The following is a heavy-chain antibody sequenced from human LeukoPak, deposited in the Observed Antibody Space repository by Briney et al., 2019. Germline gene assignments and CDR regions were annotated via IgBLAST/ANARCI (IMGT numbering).Heavy chain of an antibody. J-gene: IGHJ6*02. Sequence: PSETLSLTCTVSGGSISSSGYFWGWIRQPPGKGLEWIGSIYYSGSTYYNPSLKSRVTISVDTSKNHFSLKLSSVTAADTAVYYCARDTYSTRHGMDVWGQGTTVTVSS. D-gene: IGHD6-13*01. CDR2: IYYSGST. V-gene: IGHV4-39*02. CDR1: GGSISSSGYF. CDR3: ARDTYSTRHGMDV.